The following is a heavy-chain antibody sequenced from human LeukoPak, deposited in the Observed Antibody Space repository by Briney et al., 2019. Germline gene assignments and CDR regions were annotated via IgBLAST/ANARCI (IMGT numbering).Heavy chain of an antibody. CDR2: NYYRGCT. CDR1: GSSVSSGSYY. CDR3: ARDRVTMVRGFIIFYGMDV. D-gene: IGHD3-10*01. Sequence: PAETLSLTCTVSGSSVSSGSYYWRWMRQPPGKGLEWTVYNYYRGCTKYNLSLKSQPTTPVDTSKNQFSLTLSSVTDADTAVYYCARDRVTMVRGFIIFYGMDVWGKGTTVTVSS. J-gene: IGHJ6*04. V-gene: IGHV4-61*01.